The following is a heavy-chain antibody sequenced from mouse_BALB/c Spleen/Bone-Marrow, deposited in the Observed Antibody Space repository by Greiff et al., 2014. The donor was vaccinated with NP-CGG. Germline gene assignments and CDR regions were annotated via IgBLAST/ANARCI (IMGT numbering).Heavy chain of an antibody. V-gene: IGHV5-12-1*01. CDR1: GFAFSSYD. Sequence: EVKLMESGGGLVKPGGSLKLSCAASGFAFSSYDMSWVRQTPEKRLEWVAYINHGGGTTYYSDTVKGRFTISRDNAKNTLYLQMSSLKSEDTAIYYCTRHGGYYPYYYAMDYWGQGTSVTVSS. J-gene: IGHJ4*01. CDR3: TRHGGYYPYYYAMDY. D-gene: IGHD2-3*01. CDR2: INHGGGTT.